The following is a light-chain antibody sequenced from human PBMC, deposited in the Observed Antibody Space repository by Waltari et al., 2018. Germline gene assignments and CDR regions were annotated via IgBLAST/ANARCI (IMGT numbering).Light chain of an antibody. CDR1: SSDIGGYNY. CDR2: DVN. V-gene: IGLV2-14*03. J-gene: IGLJ2*01. Sequence: QPALTQPASVSGFPGQSINISCSGTSSDIGGYNYVSWYQQYPGKAPKLMIYDVNKRPSGVSSRFSGSKSGNTASLTISGLQTEDEAIYYCSSYTSSRTPVIGGGTKVTVL. CDR3: SSYTSSRTPV.